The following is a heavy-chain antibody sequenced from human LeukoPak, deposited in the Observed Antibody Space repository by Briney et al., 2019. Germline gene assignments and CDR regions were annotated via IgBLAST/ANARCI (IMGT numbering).Heavy chain of an antibody. Sequence: GGSLRLSCAASGFTFSSYGMHWVGKAPGKGLEGVEVISYDGSNKYYADSVKGRFTISRDNSKNTLYLQMNSLRAEDTAVYYCAKVAPGGSRNGMDVWGQGTTVTVSS. J-gene: IGHJ6*02. V-gene: IGHV3-30*18. CDR2: ISYDGSNK. CDR3: AKVAPGGSRNGMDV. D-gene: IGHD5-18*01. CDR1: GFTFSSYG.